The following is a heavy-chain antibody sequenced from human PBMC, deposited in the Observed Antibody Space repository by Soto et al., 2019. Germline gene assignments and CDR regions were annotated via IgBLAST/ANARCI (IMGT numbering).Heavy chain of an antibody. V-gene: IGHV1-69*06. CDR2: IIPIFATA. CDR3: ARAMGLAVGLPFAY. J-gene: IGHJ4*02. Sequence: QVQLVQSGAEVKKPGSSVKVSCKASGGTFTSYAITWVRQAPGQGLEWMGGIIPIFATANYAQKFQGRVTITAHKSTSTAYMELSSLRSDDTAVYYCARAMGLAVGLPFAYWGQGTLVIVS. D-gene: IGHD6-19*01. CDR1: GGTFTSYA.